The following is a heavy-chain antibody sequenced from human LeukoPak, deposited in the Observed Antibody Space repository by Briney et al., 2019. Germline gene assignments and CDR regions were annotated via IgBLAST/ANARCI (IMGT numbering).Heavy chain of an antibody. CDR2: ISSSGSTI. CDR3: ARESMVGGVSTFDY. Sequence: GGSLRLSCAASGFTFSSYEMNWVRQAPGKGLEWVSYISSSGSTIYYADSVKGRFTISRDNAKNSLYLQMNSLRAEDTAVYYCARESMVGGVSTFDYWGQGTLVTVSS. CDR1: GFTFSSYE. D-gene: IGHD3-10*01. V-gene: IGHV3-48*03. J-gene: IGHJ4*02.